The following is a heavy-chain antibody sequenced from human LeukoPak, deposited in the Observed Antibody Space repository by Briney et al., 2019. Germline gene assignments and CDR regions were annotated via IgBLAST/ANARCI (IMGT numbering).Heavy chain of an antibody. CDR2: IIPIFGTA. D-gene: IGHD6-19*01. CDR1: GGTFSSYA. CDR3: ARGLPYSSGWYYFDY. J-gene: IGHJ4*02. V-gene: IGHV1-69*13. Sequence: SVKVSCKASGGTFSSYAISWVRQAPGQGLEWMGGIIPIFGTANYAQEFQGRVTITADESTSTAYMELSSLRSEDTAVYYCARGLPYSSGWYYFDYWGQGTLVTVSS.